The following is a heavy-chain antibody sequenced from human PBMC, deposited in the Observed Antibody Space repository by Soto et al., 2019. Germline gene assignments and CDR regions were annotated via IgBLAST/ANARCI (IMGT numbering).Heavy chain of an antibody. J-gene: IGHJ3*01. CDR1: GGSIISYY. CDR3: ARVWGGAFDF. V-gene: IGHV4-59*01. D-gene: IGHD3-10*01. CDR2: IYYSGST. Sequence: SETLSLTCTVSGGSIISYYWSWIRQPPGKGLEWIGYIYYSGSTNYNPSLKSRVTISVDTSKNQFSLKLSSVTAAGTAVYYCARVWGGAFDFWGQGTMVT.